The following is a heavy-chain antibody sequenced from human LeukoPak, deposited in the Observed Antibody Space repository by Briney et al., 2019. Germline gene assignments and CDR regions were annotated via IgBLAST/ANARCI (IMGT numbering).Heavy chain of an antibody. CDR2: IWYDGSNK. D-gene: IGHD5-18*01. V-gene: IGHV3-33*01. Sequence: GGSLRLSCAASGFTFSRYGMHWVRQAPGKGLEWVAGIWYDGSNKYYADSVKGRFTISRDNSKNTLSLQMNSLRAEDTAVYYCARGGGYSYGWANLWGLLNYYYMDVWGKGTTVTVSS. J-gene: IGHJ6*03. CDR1: GFTFSRYG. CDR3: ARGGGYSYGWANLWGLLNYYYMDV.